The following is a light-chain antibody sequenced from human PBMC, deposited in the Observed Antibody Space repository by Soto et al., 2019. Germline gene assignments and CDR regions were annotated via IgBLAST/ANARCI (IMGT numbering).Light chain of an antibody. CDR1: QNIYNS. Sequence: DIQITHSPSSLSASLVDRVTITFLTSQNIYNSLNWYQQKAGRAPAVLIYGASNLQGGVPLRFSGSGSGTDFTLTISGLQPEDSATYYCQESRSALWGKCGQGTKVDIK. CDR2: GAS. V-gene: IGKV1-39*01. J-gene: IGKJ1*01. CDR3: QESRSALWGK.